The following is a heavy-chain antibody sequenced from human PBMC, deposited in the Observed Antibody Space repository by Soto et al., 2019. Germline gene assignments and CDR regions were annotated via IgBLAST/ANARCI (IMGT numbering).Heavy chain of an antibody. CDR2: ISGSGGST. Sequence: EVQLLESGGGLVQPGGSLRLSCAASGFTFSSYAMSWVRQAPGKGLEWVSAISGSGGSTYYADSVKGRFTISRDNSKNTLYLQMNSLRAEDTAVYYCAKACGGSGSYLYVLDVWGHGTTVTVSS. V-gene: IGHV3-23*01. J-gene: IGHJ6*02. CDR1: GFTFSSYA. CDR3: AKACGGSGSYLYVLDV. D-gene: IGHD3-10*01.